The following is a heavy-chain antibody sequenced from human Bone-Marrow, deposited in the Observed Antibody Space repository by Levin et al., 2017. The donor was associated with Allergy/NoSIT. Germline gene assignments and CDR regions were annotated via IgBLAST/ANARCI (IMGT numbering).Heavy chain of an antibody. CDR3: AREYYMDV. V-gene: IGHV4-4*02. Sequence: SETLSLTCAVSGGSISSNNWWSWVRQPPGKGLEWIGEIYHSGSTNYNPSLKSRVTISVDKPKTQFSLQLNSVTAADTAVYFCAREYYMDVWGQGITVTVSS. CDR2: IYHSGST. J-gene: IGHJ6*03. CDR1: GGSISSNNW.